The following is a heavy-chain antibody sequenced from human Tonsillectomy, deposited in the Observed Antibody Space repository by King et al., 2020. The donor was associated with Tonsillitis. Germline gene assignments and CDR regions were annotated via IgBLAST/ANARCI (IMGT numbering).Heavy chain of an antibody. CDR1: GGSVSSGSYY. V-gene: IGHV4-61*01. D-gene: IGHD3-22*01. Sequence: VQLQESGPGLVKPSETLSLTCTVSGGSVSSGSYYWSWIRQPAGKGLEWIGYVYHSGSTNYNPSLRSRVTISVDTSKNQFSLRLTSVTAADTAVYYCARDTAGNHYDGRDYYDYNWFDPWGQGTLVTVSS. CDR2: VYHSGST. J-gene: IGHJ5*02. CDR3: ARDTAGNHYDGRDYYDYNWFDP.